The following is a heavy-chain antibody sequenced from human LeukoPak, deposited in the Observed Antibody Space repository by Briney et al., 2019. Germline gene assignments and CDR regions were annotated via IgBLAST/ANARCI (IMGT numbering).Heavy chain of an antibody. Sequence: GGSLRLSCAASGFTFSSYAMHWVRQAPGKGLEWVAVISYDGSNKYYADSVKGRFTISRDNSKNTLYLQMNSLRAEDTAVYYCARDPYCSGGSCYGWFDPWGQGTLVTVPS. CDR2: ISYDGSNK. J-gene: IGHJ5*02. D-gene: IGHD2-15*01. CDR3: ARDPYCSGGSCYGWFDP. CDR1: GFTFSSYA. V-gene: IGHV3-30*04.